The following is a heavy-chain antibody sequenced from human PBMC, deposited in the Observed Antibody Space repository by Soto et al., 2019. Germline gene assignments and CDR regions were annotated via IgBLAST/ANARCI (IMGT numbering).Heavy chain of an antibody. CDR1: GFSFSSYA. J-gene: IGHJ5*02. Sequence: QVQLVESGGSVVQPGRSLGLSCAASGFSFSSYAMHWVRQAPVKGLEWVAVIWDDGRHKYDADSVKGRFTISRDNSKNTLYLQMNSLRAEDTAVYYCARVVRYDSRGRGWFDPWGQGTLVTVSS. D-gene: IGHD3-22*01. V-gene: IGHV3-33*01. CDR2: IWDDGRHK. CDR3: ARVVRYDSRGRGWFDP.